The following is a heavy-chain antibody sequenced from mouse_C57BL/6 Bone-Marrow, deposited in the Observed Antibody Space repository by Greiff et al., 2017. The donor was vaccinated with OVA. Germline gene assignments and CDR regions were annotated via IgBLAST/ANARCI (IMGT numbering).Heavy chain of an antibody. CDR2: IRSKSNNYAT. D-gene: IGHD1-1*01. CDR3: VSRYYYGSSWFAD. Sequence: EVKLMESGGGLVQPKGSLKLSCAASGFSFNTYAMNWVRQAPGKGLEWVARIRSKSNNYATYYADSVKDRFTISRDDSESMLYLQMNNLKTEDTATYVGVSRYYYGSSWFADGGQGSLGTVSA. CDR1: GFSFNTYA. J-gene: IGHJ3*01. V-gene: IGHV10-1*01.